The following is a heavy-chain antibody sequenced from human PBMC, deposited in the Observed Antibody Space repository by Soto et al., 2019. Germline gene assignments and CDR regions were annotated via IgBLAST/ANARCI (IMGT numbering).Heavy chain of an antibody. CDR2: IGTAGDT. J-gene: IGHJ6*03. V-gene: IGHV3-13*01. CDR3: ARGRCSGGSCSKSRAHYYMDV. D-gene: IGHD2-15*01. CDR1: GFTFSSYD. Sequence: GGSLRLSCAASGFTFSSYDMHWVRQATGKGLEWVSAIGTAGDTYYPGSVKGRFTISRENAKNSLYLQMNSLRAGDTAVYYCARGRCSGGSCSKSRAHYYMDVWGKGTTVTVSS.